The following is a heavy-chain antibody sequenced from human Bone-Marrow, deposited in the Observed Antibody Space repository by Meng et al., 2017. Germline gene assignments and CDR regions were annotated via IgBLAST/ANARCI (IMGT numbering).Heavy chain of an antibody. CDR2: INHSGST. Sequence: VQILQWGAGLLKPSETLSLPCAVYGGSFSGYYWSWIRQPPGKGLEWIGEINHSGSTNYNPSLKSRVTISVDKSKNQFSLKLSSVTAADTAVYYCAIEYSSGIDYWGQGTLVTVS. J-gene: IGHJ4*02. CDR3: AIEYSSGIDY. D-gene: IGHD6-19*01. CDR1: GGSFSGYY. V-gene: IGHV4-34*01.